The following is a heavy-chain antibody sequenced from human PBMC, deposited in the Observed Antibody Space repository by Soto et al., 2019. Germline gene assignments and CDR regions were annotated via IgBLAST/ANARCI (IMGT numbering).Heavy chain of an antibody. CDR1: GYIFTNYY. CDR2: INPNSGAT. Sequence: GASVKVSCKTSGYIFTNYYIHWVRQAPGQGLEWMGWINPNSGATNYAQKFQDWVTMTRDTSISTAYMEVNRLRSDDTAVYYCARPSGYYPYYFDDWGQGYLVTVSS. D-gene: IGHD3-22*01. CDR3: ARPSGYYPYYFDD. J-gene: IGHJ4*02. V-gene: IGHV1-2*04.